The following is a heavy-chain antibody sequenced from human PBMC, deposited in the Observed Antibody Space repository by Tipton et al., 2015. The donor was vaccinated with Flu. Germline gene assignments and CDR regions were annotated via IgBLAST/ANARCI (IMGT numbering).Heavy chain of an antibody. Sequence: GLVKPSETLSLTCTVSGGSISTNYWNWIRQAPGKELEWIGNIYDSGSPTYNPSLKSRVTISVDTPENKFSLKLNSVTAADTAVYYCASGLTTMEIWGQGTRVTVSS. CDR1: GGSISTNY. J-gene: IGHJ4*02. CDR2: IYDSGSP. D-gene: IGHD4/OR15-4a*01. V-gene: IGHV4-59*01. CDR3: ASGLTTMEI.